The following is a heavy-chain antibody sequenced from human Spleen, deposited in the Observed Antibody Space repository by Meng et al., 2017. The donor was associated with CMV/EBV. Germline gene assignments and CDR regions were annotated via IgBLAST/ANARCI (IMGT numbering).Heavy chain of an antibody. Sequence: SETLSLTCTVSGGSISSSSYYWGWIRQPPGKGLEWIGSIYYSGSTYYNPSLKSRVTISVDTSKNQFSLKLSSVTAADTAVYYCARDAYYGDYLIDYYYGMDVWGQGTTVTVSS. CDR1: GGSISSSSYY. CDR2: IYYSGST. D-gene: IGHD4-17*01. V-gene: IGHV4-39*07. CDR3: ARDAYYGDYLIDYYYGMDV. J-gene: IGHJ6*02.